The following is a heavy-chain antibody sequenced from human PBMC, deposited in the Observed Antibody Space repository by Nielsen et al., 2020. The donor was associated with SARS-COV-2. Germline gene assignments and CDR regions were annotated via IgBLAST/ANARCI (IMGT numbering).Heavy chain of an antibody. J-gene: IGHJ4*02. D-gene: IGHD2-15*01. CDR2: ISGSGGST. CDR3: AKDQDGGGSGPTRAY. CDR1: GFTFSSYA. V-gene: IGHV3-23*01. Sequence: GESLKISCAASGFTFSSYAMSWVRQAPGKGLEWVSAISGSGGSTYYADSVKGRFTISRDNSKNTLYLQMNSLRAEDTAVYYCAKDQDGGGSGPTRAYWGQGTLVTVSS.